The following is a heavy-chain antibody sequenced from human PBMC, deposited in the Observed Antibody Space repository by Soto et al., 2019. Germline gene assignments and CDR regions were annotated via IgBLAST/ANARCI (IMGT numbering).Heavy chain of an antibody. D-gene: IGHD5-12*01. V-gene: IGHV1-8*02. CDR2: MNPNSGNT. J-gene: IGHJ4*02. CDR3: ARGGQWLRGEIDY. Sequence: ASVKVSCKSSGYTFTSYGISWVRQAPGQGLEWMGWMNPNSGNTGYAQKFQGRVTMTRNTSISTAYMELSSLRSEDTAVYYCARGGQWLRGEIDYWGQGTLVTVSS. CDR1: GYTFTSYG.